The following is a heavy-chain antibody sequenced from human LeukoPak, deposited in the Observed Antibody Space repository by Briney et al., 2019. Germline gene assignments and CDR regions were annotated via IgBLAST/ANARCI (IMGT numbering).Heavy chain of an antibody. J-gene: IGHJ4*02. CDR3: AKRGDSSSWSFDY. CDR1: GFIFSSSW. D-gene: IGHD6-13*01. Sequence: TGGSLRLSCAASGFIFSSSWMSWVRQAPGKGLEWVAFIRYDGSNEYYADSVKGRFTISRDNSKNTLYLQMNSLRAEDTAVYYCAKRGDSSSWSFDYWGQGTLVTVSS. V-gene: IGHV3-30*02. CDR2: IRYDGSNE.